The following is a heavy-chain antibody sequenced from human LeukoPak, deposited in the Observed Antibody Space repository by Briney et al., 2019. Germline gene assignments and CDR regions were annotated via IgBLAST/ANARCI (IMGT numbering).Heavy chain of an antibody. V-gene: IGHV4-61*02. J-gene: IGHJ4*02. Sequence: PSQTLSLTCTVPGGSLRSGSSYWSWIRQPAGRGLEWIGRTYTSGSTNYNPSLKSRVTISVDTSKNQFSLKLSSLTAAGTAVYYCAREGYHDYDSCGYFSGVDYWGQGTLVSVSS. CDR1: GGSLRSGSSY. CDR3: AREGYHDYDSCGYFSGVDY. D-gene: IGHD3-22*01. CDR2: TYTSGST.